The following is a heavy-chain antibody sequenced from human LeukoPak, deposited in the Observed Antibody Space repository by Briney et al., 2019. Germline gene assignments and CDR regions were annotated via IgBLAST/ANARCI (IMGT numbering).Heavy chain of an antibody. CDR1: GFMFSNYS. Sequence: PGGSLRLSCAASGFMFSNYSMNWVRQAPGKGLEWVSSISRLSSYINYADSVKGRFTISRDNAKNSLELHLSRLRPEDTALYYCVRRPYRSGFDFWGQETVVTFSS. V-gene: IGHV3-21*06. D-gene: IGHD6-19*01. CDR2: ISRLSSYI. CDR3: VRRPYRSGFDF. J-gene: IGHJ4*02.